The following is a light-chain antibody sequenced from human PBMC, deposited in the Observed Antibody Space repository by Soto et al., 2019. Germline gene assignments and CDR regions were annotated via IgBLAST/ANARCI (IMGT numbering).Light chain of an antibody. CDR2: DAS. V-gene: IGKV1-33*01. Sequence: DIQMTQSPSSLSASLGDRVTITCQANQDVGNFLNWYQHKPGKAPKVVIYDASNLPPGVPSRFSGSGSGTQFAFTISSLQSEDVGTYYCQQTSAFPRTFGQGTKVDI. CDR3: QQTSAFPRT. J-gene: IGKJ1*01. CDR1: QDVGNF.